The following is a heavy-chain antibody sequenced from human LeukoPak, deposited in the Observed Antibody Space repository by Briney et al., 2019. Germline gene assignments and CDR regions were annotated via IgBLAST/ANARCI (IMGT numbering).Heavy chain of an antibody. J-gene: IGHJ6*02. D-gene: IGHD1-26*01. V-gene: IGHV3-23*01. CDR1: GFTVSSHA. CDR2: ISGSGGST. Sequence: PGGSLRLSCAVSGFTVSSHAMSWVRQAPGKGLEWVSAISGSGGSTYYAESVEGRFTISRDNSKNTLYLQINSLRAEDTAVYYCAKDSVGLVDYGMDLWGQGTTVTVSS. CDR3: AKDSVGLVDYGMDL.